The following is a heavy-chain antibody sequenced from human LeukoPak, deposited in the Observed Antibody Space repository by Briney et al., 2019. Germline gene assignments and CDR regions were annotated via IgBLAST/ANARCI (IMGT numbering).Heavy chain of an antibody. Sequence: GGSLRLSCAASGFTFSSYWMSWVRQAPGKGLEWVANIKQDGSEKYYVDSVKGRFTISRDNAKNSLYLQMNSLRAEDTAVYYCARDAYSTMRRHYYYYYMDVWGKGTTVTVSS. D-gene: IGHD4-11*01. CDR1: GFTFSSYW. CDR2: IKQDGSEK. J-gene: IGHJ6*03. CDR3: ARDAYSTMRRHYYYYYMDV. V-gene: IGHV3-7*01.